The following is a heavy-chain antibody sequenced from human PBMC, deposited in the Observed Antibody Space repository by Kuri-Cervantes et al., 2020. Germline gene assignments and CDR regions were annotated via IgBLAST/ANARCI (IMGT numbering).Heavy chain of an antibody. CDR3: ARRDSSGWYLTYFDY. CDR2: ISYDGRT. J-gene: IGHJ4*02. D-gene: IGHD6-19*01. CDR1: GDSMNNYY. Sequence: SETLSLTCTVSGDSMNNYYWSWIRQPPGKGLEWIGYISYDGRTNFNPSLRSRVTISVDTSKNQFSLKLSSGTAADTAVYYCARRDSSGWYLTYFDYWGQGTLVTVSS. V-gene: IGHV4-59*08.